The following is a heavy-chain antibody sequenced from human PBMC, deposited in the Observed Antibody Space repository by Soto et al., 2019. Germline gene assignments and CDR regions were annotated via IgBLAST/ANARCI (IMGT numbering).Heavy chain of an antibody. V-gene: IGHV3-7*01. D-gene: IGHD3-3*01. CDR3: AIVRYYDFWSGYPPLYNWFDP. Sequence: EVQLVESGGGLVQPGGSLRLSCAASGFTFSSYWMSWVRQAPGKGLEWVANIKQDGSEKYYVDSVKGRFTISRDNAKNSLYLQMNSLRAEDTAVYYCAIVRYYDFWSGYPPLYNWFDPWGQGTLVTVSS. CDR2: IKQDGSEK. CDR1: GFTFSSYW. J-gene: IGHJ5*02.